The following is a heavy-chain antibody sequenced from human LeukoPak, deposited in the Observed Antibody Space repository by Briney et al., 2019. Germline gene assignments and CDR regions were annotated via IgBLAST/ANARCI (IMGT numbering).Heavy chain of an antibody. Sequence: ASVKVSCKASGYTFAIYGISWVRQAPGQGLEWMAWISPYDGDTNYAQNFEGRVTMTTETSTSTAYMELRSLRSDDTAIYYCARDYCTRGGDCYKEDMFDPWGQGTLVTVPS. CDR3: ARDYCTRGGDCYKEDMFDP. D-gene: IGHD2-21*02. CDR1: GYTFAIYG. J-gene: IGHJ5*02. CDR2: ISPYDGDT. V-gene: IGHV1-18*01.